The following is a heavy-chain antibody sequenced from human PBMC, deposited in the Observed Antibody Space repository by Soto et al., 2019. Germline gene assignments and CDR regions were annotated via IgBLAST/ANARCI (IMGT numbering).Heavy chain of an antibody. Sequence: PSETLSLTCTVSGGSISSYYWIWIRQPPGKGLEWIGYIYYSGSTNYNPSLKSRVTISVDTSKNQFSLKLSSVTAADTAVYYCARGILTGYSTYYYYYMDVWXKGTTVTVSS. V-gene: IGHV4-59*01. CDR3: ARGILTGYSTYYYYYMDV. J-gene: IGHJ6*03. CDR1: GGSISSYY. D-gene: IGHD3-9*01. CDR2: IYYSGST.